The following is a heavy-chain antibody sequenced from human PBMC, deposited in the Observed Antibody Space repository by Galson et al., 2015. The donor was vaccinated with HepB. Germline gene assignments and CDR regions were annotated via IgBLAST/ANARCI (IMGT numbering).Heavy chain of an antibody. Sequence: SLRLSCAAPGFTFSSYAMSWVRQAPGKGLEWVSAISGSGGSTYYADSVKGRFTISRDNSKNTLYLQMNSLRAEDTAVYYCAKYDGHYDILTGLNWFDPWGQGTLVTVSS. J-gene: IGHJ5*02. D-gene: IGHD3-9*01. CDR1: GFTFSSYA. CDR3: AKYDGHYDILTGLNWFDP. CDR2: ISGSGGST. V-gene: IGHV3-23*01.